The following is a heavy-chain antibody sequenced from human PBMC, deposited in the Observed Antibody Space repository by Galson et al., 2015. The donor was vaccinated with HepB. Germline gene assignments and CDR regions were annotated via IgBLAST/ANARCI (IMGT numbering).Heavy chain of an antibody. V-gene: IGHV1-8*01. CDR2: MNPNSGNT. J-gene: IGHJ6*03. Sequence: SVKVSCKASGYTFTSYDINWVRQATGQGLEWMGWMNPNSGNTGYAQKFQGRVTMARNTSISTAYMELSSLRSEDTAVYYCARAKVATRHYYYYYYMDVWGKGTTVTVSS. D-gene: IGHD5-12*01. CDR1: GYTFTSYD. CDR3: ARAKVATRHYYYYYYMDV.